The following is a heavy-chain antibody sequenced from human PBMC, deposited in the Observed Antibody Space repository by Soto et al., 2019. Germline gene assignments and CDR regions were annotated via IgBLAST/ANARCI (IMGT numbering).Heavy chain of an antibody. CDR1: GFTFDDYA. V-gene: IGHV3-9*01. CDR2: ISWNSCSI. CDR3: AKALADFGVVTGDAFDI. Sequence: EVQLVESGGGLVQPGRYLRLSCAASGFTFDDYAMHWVRQAPGKGLEWVSGISWNSCSIGYADSVKGRFTISRDNAKNSLYLQMNSLRAEYTALYYCAKALADFGVVTGDAFDIWGQGTMVTVSS. J-gene: IGHJ3*02. D-gene: IGHD3-3*01.